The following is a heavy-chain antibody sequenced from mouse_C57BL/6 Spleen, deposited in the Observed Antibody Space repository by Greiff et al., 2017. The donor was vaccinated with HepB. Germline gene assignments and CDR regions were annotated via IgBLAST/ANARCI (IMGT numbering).Heavy chain of an antibody. CDR1: GYSFTDYN. V-gene: IGHV1-39*01. CDR2: INPNYGTT. CDR3: AREGVYDYDSKRFYAMDY. J-gene: IGHJ4*01. D-gene: IGHD2-4*01. Sequence: VQLQQSGPELVKPGASVKISCKASGYSFTDYNMNWVKQSHGKSLEWIGVINPNYGTTSYNQKFKGKATLTVDQSSSTAYMQLNSLTSEDSAVYYCAREGVYDYDSKRFYAMDYWGQGTSVTVSS.